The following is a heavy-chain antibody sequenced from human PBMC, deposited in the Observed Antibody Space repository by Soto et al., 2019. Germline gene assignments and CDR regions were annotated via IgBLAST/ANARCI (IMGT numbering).Heavy chain of an antibody. CDR1: GYTFTRHY. Sequence: SAVKVSRKAFGYTFTRHYMHLVRHSPGQGREWMGWINPNSGCTNYAKKFQGWVTMTRDTSIRTAYMELSRLRSDDTAVYYCARDSSGWYWNWFDPWGQGTLVTESS. CDR2: INPNSGCT. J-gene: IGHJ5*02. CDR3: ARDSSGWYWNWFDP. D-gene: IGHD6-19*01. V-gene: IGHV1-2*04.